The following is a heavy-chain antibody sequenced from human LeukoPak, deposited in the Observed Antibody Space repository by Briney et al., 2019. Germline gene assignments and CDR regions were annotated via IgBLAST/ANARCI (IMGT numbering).Heavy chain of an antibody. D-gene: IGHD6-13*01. CDR2: VYAAGST. J-gene: IGHJ4*02. CDR1: GFTVSDNF. Sequence: GGSLRLSCAASGFTVSDNFMSWVRQAPGKGLEWVSVVYAAGSTHYADSVKGRFTISGDNSKNTLYLQMNNLRADDTAVYYCAGQSSSSWRSFDYWGQGTRVTVSS. V-gene: IGHV3-66*04. CDR3: AGQSSSSWRSFDY.